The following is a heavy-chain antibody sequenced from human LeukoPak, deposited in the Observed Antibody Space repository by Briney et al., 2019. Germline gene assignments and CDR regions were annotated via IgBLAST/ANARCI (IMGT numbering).Heavy chain of an antibody. D-gene: IGHD5-18*01. CDR3: ASLQLWSLGY. CDR2: IKQDGNEK. Sequence: PGGSLRLSCAASGFTFSSYWMSWVRQPPGKGLEWVANIKQDGNEKWYVDSVKGRFTISRDNAKNSLYLQMNSLRDEDTAVYYCASLQLWSLGYWGQGTLVTVSS. CDR1: GFTFSSYW. V-gene: IGHV3-7*01. J-gene: IGHJ4*02.